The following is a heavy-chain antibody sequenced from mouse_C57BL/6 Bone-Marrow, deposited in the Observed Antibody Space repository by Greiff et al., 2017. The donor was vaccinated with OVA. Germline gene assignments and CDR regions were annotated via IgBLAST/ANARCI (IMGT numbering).Heavy chain of an antibody. CDR2: IDPSDSYT. J-gene: IGHJ2*01. D-gene: IGHD2-2*01. CDR3: ARNYGYDD. V-gene: IGHV1-59*01. Sequence: QVQLQQPGAELVRPGTSVKLSCKASGYTFTSYWMHWVKQRPGQGLEWIGVIDPSDSYTNYNQKFKGKATLTVDTSSSTAYTQLSRLTSEDSAVYYCARNYGYDDWGQGTTLTVSS. CDR1: GYTFTSYW.